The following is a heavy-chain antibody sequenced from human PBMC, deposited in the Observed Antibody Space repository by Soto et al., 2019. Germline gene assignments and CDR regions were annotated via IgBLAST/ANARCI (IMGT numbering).Heavy chain of an antibody. V-gene: IGHV4-31*03. J-gene: IGHJ4*02. CDR1: GSSISSGSYY. Sequence: SETLSLTCTVSGSSISSGSYYWSWIRQHPGKGLEWIGYIYHSGSTYYNPSLKSRVTISLDTSKNQFSLRLSSVTAADTAVYYCARDYMAVVDWGQGTLVTVSS. CDR2: IYHSGST. D-gene: IGHD2-15*01. CDR3: ARDYMAVVD.